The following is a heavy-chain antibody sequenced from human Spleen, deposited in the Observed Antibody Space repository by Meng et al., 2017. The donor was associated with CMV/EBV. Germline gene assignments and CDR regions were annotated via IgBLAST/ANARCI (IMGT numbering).Heavy chain of an antibody. V-gene: IGHV3-23*03. D-gene: IGHD3-3*01. J-gene: IGHJ4*02. CDR2: IYSGDSRT. CDR3: AKAGEWLALDY. Sequence: GESLKISCKGSGYSFTSYWIGWVRQAPGKGLEWVSAIYSGDSRTFYPYSVKGRFTISRDYANNTLYLQMNSLRAEDTAVYYCAKAGEWLALDYWGQGTLVTVSS. CDR1: GYSFTSYW.